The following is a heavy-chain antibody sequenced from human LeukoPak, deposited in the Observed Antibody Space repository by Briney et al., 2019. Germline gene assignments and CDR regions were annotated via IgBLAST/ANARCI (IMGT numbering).Heavy chain of an antibody. Sequence: GGSLRLSCAASGFTFSSYAMSWVRQAPGKGLEWVSAISGSGGSTYYADSVKGRFTISRDNSKNTLYLQMNRLRTEDTAVYFCAEDLGDSGYYPVGYWGQGTLVTVSS. CDR3: AEDLGDSGYYPVGY. CDR1: GFTFSSYA. D-gene: IGHD3-22*01. J-gene: IGHJ4*02. CDR2: ISGSGGST. V-gene: IGHV3-23*01.